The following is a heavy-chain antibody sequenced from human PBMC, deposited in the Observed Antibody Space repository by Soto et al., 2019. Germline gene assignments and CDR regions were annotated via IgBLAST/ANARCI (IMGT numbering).Heavy chain of an antibody. CDR3: ARGGYCTASSCFQYFQS. D-gene: IGHD2-15*01. J-gene: IGHJ1*01. V-gene: IGHV1-69*02. CDR1: GGTFSSYT. Sequence: SVKVSCKASGGTFSSYTIDWVRQAPGQRLEWMGRIIPTLGITDYAQNFQGRVTITADESTSTAYMELSSLRSEDTAVYYCARGGYCTASSCFQYFQSWGQGTLVTVSS. CDR2: IIPTLGIT.